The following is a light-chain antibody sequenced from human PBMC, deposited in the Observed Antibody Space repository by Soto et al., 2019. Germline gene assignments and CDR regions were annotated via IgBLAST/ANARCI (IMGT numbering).Light chain of an antibody. Sequence: QLVLTQPPSASGTPGQRVTISCSGSSSNVGSNYVYWYQQLPGRAPKLLIYRNNQRPSGVPDRFSGSKSGTSASLAISGLRSEDEADYYCAAWDDRLSGPGVVFGGGTKLTVL. J-gene: IGLJ2*01. CDR2: RNN. CDR3: AAWDDRLSGPGVV. V-gene: IGLV1-47*01. CDR1: SSNVGSNY.